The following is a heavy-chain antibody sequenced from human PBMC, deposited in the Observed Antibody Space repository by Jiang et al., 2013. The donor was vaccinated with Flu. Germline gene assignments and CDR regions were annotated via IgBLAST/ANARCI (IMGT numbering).Heavy chain of an antibody. CDR3: ARNTYDYIWGSHGY. Sequence: LLKPSETLSLTCTVSGASISSGSYYWGWIRQPPGKGLEWIGSIYYSGSTYYNSSLKSRVTISVDTSKNQLSLKLSSVTAADTALYYCARNTYDYIWGSHGYWGQGYPGHRLL. D-gene: IGHD3-16*01. J-gene: IGHJ4*02. V-gene: IGHV4-39*01. CDR1: GASISSGSYY. CDR2: IYYSGST.